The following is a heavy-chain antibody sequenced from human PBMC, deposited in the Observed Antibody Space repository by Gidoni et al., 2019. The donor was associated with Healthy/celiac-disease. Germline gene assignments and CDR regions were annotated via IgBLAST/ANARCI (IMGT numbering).Heavy chain of an antibody. CDR1: GGTFSSYA. CDR3: ARGQEVTAIQFAFWYFDL. D-gene: IGHD2-21*02. V-gene: IGHV1-69*01. J-gene: IGHJ2*01. Sequence: QVQLVQSGAEVKKPGSSVKVSCKASGGTFSSYAISWVRQAPGQGLEWMVGIIPIFGTANYAQKFQGRVTITADESTSTAYMELSSLRSEDTAVYYCARGQEVTAIQFAFWYFDLWGRGTLVTVSS. CDR2: IIPIFGTA.